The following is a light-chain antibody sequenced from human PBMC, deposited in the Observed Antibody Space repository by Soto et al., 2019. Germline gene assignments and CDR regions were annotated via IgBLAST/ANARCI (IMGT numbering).Light chain of an antibody. J-gene: IGLJ1*01. Sequence: QSVLTQPPSASGTPGQRVTISCSGSSSNIGSNTVNWYQQLPGTAPKLLIYSNNQRPSGVPDRFSGAKSGTSASLAISGIQSEDEADYYCAALDDSLNAYVFGTGAKVTVL. CDR3: AALDDSLNAYV. CDR2: SNN. V-gene: IGLV1-44*01. CDR1: SSNIGSNT.